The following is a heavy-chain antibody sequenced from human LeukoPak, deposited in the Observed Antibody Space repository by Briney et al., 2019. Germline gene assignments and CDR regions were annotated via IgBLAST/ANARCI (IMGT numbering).Heavy chain of an antibody. CDR1: GYTFTNYG. V-gene: IGHV1-18*04. CDR3: ARDRIAVAGTNYYYGMDV. Sequence: ASVTVSCKASGYTFTNYGISWVRQAPGQGLEGMGWISAYNGNTNYAPKLQGRVTMTTDTSTSTAYMELRSLRSDDTAVYYCARDRIAVAGTNYYYGMDVWGKGTTVTVSS. D-gene: IGHD6-19*01. CDR2: ISAYNGNT. J-gene: IGHJ6*04.